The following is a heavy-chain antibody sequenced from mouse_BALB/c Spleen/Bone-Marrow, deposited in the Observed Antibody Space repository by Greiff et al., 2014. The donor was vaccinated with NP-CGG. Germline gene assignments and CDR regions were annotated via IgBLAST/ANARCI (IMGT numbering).Heavy chain of an antibody. Sequence: VQLVESGPELVKPGASVKISCKASGYTFTDYYIYWVKQTPGQGLEWIGWIYPGSGSTKYNEKFKGKATLTVDTSSSTAYMQLSSLTSEDTAVYFCANLGRYAMDYWGQGTSVTVSS. CDR3: ANLGRYAMDY. V-gene: IGHV1-84*02. D-gene: IGHD3-1*01. CDR2: IYPGSGST. CDR1: GYTFTDYY. J-gene: IGHJ4*01.